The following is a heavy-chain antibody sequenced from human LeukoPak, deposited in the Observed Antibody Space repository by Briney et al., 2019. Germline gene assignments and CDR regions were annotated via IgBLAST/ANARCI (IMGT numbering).Heavy chain of an antibody. CDR2: ISAYNVNT. D-gene: IGHD6-13*01. V-gene: IGHV1-18*01. CDR3: ARDGAAAGFDAFDI. J-gene: IGHJ3*02. Sequence: VSVKVSCKASGYTFTSYGISWVRQAPGQGLEWMRWISAYNVNTNYAQKLQGRVTMTTDTSTSTAYMELRSLRSDDTAVYYCARDGAAAGFDAFDIWGQGTMVTVSS. CDR1: GYTFTSYG.